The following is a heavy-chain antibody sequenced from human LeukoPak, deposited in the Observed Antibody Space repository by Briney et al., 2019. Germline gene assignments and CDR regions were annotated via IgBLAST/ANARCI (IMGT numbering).Heavy chain of an antibody. D-gene: IGHD1-26*01. V-gene: IGHV3-7*01. J-gene: IGHJ6*03. Sequence: WGSLRLSCAASGFTFSSNWMSWVRQAPGKGLEWVANIKPDGGEKYYVDSVKGRFTISRDNARNSLYLQMNSLRVEDTAVYYCARDPYSGTYGNTYYYYMDVWGKGTTVTVSS. CDR1: GFTFSSNW. CDR3: ARDPYSGTYGNTYYYYMDV. CDR2: IKPDGGEK.